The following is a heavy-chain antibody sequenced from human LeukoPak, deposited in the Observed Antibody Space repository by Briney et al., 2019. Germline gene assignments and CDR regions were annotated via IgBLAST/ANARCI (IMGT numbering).Heavy chain of an antibody. Sequence: SETLSLTCVVSGYSISSSYYWGWIRQPPGKGLEWIGSIYHSGSTYYNPSLKSRVTISVDTSKNQFSLKLSSVTAADTAVYYCAREGRQVTQLYGSYIFDYWGQGTLVTVSS. CDR3: AREGRQVTQLYGSYIFDY. D-gene: IGHD4-11*01. J-gene: IGHJ4*02. V-gene: IGHV4-38-2*01. CDR1: GYSISSSYY. CDR2: IYHSGST.